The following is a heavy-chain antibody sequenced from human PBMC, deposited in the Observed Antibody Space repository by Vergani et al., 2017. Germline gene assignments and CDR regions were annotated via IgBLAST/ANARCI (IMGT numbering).Heavy chain of an antibody. J-gene: IGHJ5*02. V-gene: IGHV3-48*01. Sequence: EVQLVESGGGLVQPGGSLRLSCAASGFTFSSYSMNWVRQAPGKGLEWVSYISSSSSTIYYADSVKGRFTISRDNAKNSLYLQMNSLRSEDTAVYYCARVLSGGDEGWFDPWGQGTLVTVSS. D-gene: IGHD2-21*02. CDR3: ARVLSGGDEGWFDP. CDR1: GFTFSSYS. CDR2: ISSSSSTI.